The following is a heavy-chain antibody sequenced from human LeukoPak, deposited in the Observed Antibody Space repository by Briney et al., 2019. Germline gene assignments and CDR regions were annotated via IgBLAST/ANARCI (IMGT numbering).Heavy chain of an antibody. D-gene: IGHD3-10*01. CDR1: GGSFSGYY. V-gene: IGHV4-34*01. Sequence: SETLSLTCAVYGGSFSGYYWSWIRQPPGKGLEWIGEINHSGSTNYNPSLKSRVTISVDTSKNQFSLKLSSVTAADSAVYYSVRVRRVGGRRCLNWFDPWGQGTLVTVSS. CDR2: INHSGST. J-gene: IGHJ5*02. CDR3: VRVRRVGGRRCLNWFDP.